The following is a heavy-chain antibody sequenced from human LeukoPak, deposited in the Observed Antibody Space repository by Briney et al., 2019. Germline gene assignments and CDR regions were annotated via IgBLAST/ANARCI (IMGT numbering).Heavy chain of an antibody. CDR3: ARDSHDSGNYYYGMDV. V-gene: IGHV3-33*01. D-gene: IGHD3-10*01. CDR1: GFTFSSYG. CDR2: IWYDGSNK. J-gene: IGHJ6*02. Sequence: GGSLRLSCAASGFTFSSYGMHWVRQAPGKGLEWVAVIWYDGSNKYYADSVKGRFTISRDNSKNTLYLQTNSLRAEDTAVYYCARDSHDSGNYYYGMDVWGQGTTVTVSS.